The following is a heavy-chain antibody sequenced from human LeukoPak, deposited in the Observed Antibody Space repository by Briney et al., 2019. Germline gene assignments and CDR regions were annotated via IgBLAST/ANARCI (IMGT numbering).Heavy chain of an antibody. CDR2: ISSSATTI. CDR3: ARDSYVLRFLEWVS. CDR1: GFTFSSYD. V-gene: IGHV3-48*01. Sequence: GGSLRLSCAASGFTFSSYDMNWVRQAPGKGLEWVSYISSSATTIYYADSVKGRFTISRDKAKNLVYLQMNSLRAEDTAVYFCARDSYVLRFLEWVSWGQGTLVTVSS. J-gene: IGHJ5*02. D-gene: IGHD3-3*01.